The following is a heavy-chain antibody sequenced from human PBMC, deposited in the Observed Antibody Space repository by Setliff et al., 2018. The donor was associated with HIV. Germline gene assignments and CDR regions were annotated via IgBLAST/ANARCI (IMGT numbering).Heavy chain of an antibody. CDR3: ATWTRAETSENFQH. Sequence: GESLTISCKASGYSFTIYWIGWVRQMPGKGLEWVGVIYPGDSDTRYSPSFQGQVTISADKSITTAYVQWSSLKASDTAMYYCATWTRAETSENFQHWGQGTLVTVSS. CDR2: IYPGDSDT. V-gene: IGHV5-51*01. D-gene: IGHD4-17*01. J-gene: IGHJ1*01. CDR1: GYSFTIYW.